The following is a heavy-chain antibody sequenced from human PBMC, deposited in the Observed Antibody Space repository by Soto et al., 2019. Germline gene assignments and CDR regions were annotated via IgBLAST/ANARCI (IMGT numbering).Heavy chain of an antibody. J-gene: IGHJ6*02. CDR3: ARDLRDYDFWSGYRTVHGMDV. V-gene: IGHV3-48*02. Sequence: TGGSLRLSCAASGFTFSSYSMNWVRQAPGKGLEWVSYISSSSSTIYYADSVKGRFTISRDNAKNSLYLQMNSLRDEDTAVYYCARDLRDYDFWSGYRTVHGMDVWGQGTTVTVSS. CDR1: GFTFSSYS. CDR2: ISSSSSTI. D-gene: IGHD3-3*01.